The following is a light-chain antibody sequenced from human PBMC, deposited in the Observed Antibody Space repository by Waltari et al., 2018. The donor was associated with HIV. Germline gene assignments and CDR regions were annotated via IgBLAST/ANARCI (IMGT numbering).Light chain of an antibody. CDR1: SSDIGSYNY. CDR3: SSFTTSNTLL. Sequence: QSALTQPASVSGSPGQSITVSRTGTSSDIGSYNYVSWYQQTPGTAPKLVIYEVNNRPSGISNRFSGSKSGTTASLTISGLQTEDEAHYYCSSFTTSNTLLFGGGTKVTVL. V-gene: IGLV2-14*01. J-gene: IGLJ2*01. CDR2: EVN.